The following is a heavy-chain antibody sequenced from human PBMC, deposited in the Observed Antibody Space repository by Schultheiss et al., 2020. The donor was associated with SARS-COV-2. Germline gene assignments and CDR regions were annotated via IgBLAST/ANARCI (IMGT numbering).Heavy chain of an antibody. CDR3: ARDQGPWYGGAFDI. J-gene: IGHJ3*02. D-gene: IGHD3-16*01. CDR1: GGSISSYY. Sequence: SETLSLTCTVSGGSISSYYWSWIRQPPGKGLEWIGEINHSGSTNYNPSLKSRVTMSVDTSKNQFSLKLSSVTAADTAVYYCARDQGPWYGGAFDIWGQGTMVTVSS. CDR2: INHSGST. V-gene: IGHV4-59*01.